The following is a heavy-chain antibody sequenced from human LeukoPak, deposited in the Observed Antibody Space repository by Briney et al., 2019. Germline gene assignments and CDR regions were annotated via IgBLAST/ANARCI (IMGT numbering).Heavy chain of an antibody. J-gene: IGHJ4*02. CDR1: RFTFSSYG. CDR3: ARVAYCAGDCHHMDF. CDR2: ISSSGGTM. Sequence: PGGSLRLSCAASRFTFSSYGMHWVRQAPGKGLEWVSYISSSGGTMYYADSVKGRFTISRDNAKNSLYLQMNSLRAEDTAVYYCARVAYCAGDCHHMDFWGQGTLVTVSS. D-gene: IGHD2-21*02. V-gene: IGHV3-48*03.